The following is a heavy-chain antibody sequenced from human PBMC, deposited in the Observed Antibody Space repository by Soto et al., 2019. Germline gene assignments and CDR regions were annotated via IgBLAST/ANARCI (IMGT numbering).Heavy chain of an antibody. Sequence: GGTLRLSCAASGFTFSTYWMNWVRQAPGKGLEWVANIKQDGSEKYYVDSVKGRFAISRDNAKDSLFLQMNNLRAEDTAVYYCVRDWSTFWGMDVWGQGTTVTVSS. CDR1: GFTFSTYW. J-gene: IGHJ6*02. CDR2: IKQDGSEK. CDR3: VRDWSTFWGMDV. V-gene: IGHV3-7*01.